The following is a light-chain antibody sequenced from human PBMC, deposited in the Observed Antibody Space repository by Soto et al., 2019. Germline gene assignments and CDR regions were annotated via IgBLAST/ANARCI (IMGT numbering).Light chain of an antibody. V-gene: IGKV3-20*01. CDR1: QSVDNNY. CDR3: QQFGSSPPRYT. Sequence: EIALTQSPGTLSLSPGERATLSCRASQSVDNNYLAWYQQKPGQAPRLLIYGASSRTTGSPDRFSGSGSGTDFTLTISRLEPEDFAVYYCQQFGSSPPRYTFGQGTKLEIK. J-gene: IGKJ2*01. CDR2: GAS.